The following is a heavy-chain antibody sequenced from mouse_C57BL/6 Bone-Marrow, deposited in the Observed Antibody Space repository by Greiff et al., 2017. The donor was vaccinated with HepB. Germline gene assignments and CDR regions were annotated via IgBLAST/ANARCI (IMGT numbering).Heavy chain of an antibody. D-gene: IGHD1-1*01. J-gene: IGHJ2*01. CDR1: GFNIKDDY. Sequence: VQLQQSGAELVRPGASVKLSCTASGFNIKDDYMHWVKQRPEQGLEWIGWIDPENGDTEYASKFQGKATITADTSSNTAYLQLSSLTSEDTAVYYCTTCNYYVSSYDYWGQGTTLTVTS. CDR2: IDPENGDT. CDR3: TTCNYYVSSYDY. V-gene: IGHV14-4*01.